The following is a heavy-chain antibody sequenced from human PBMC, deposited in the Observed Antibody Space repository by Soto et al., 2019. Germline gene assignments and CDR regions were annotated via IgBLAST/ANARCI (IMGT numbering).Heavy chain of an antibody. CDR2: ISAYNADT. J-gene: IGHJ4*02. Sequence: ASVTVSFEDSGSTFSSYVISLVRQAPGQGLEWMGWISAYNADTKYAQKFQGRVTLTTDTSTSTAYMDLRSLRSDDTAVYYCARVTTVSDYWGQGTLVTVSS. V-gene: IGHV1-18*01. CDR3: ARVTTVSDY. CDR1: GSTFSSYV. D-gene: IGHD4-17*01.